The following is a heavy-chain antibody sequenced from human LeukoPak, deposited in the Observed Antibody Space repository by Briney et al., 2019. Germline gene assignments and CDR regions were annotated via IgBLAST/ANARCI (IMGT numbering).Heavy chain of an antibody. CDR1: GYTFTSHY. J-gene: IGHJ4*02. V-gene: IGHV1-46*01. Sequence: GASVKVSCKASGYTFTSHYIHWVRQAHGQGLEWMGIVNPSGGSTTCAQKFQGRVAMTRDTSTSTVYMELSSLRSDDTAVYYCARDADPADDSGAYCFDKWGQGTLVTVSS. D-gene: IGHD2-15*01. CDR2: VNPSGGST. CDR3: ARDADPADDSGAYCFDK.